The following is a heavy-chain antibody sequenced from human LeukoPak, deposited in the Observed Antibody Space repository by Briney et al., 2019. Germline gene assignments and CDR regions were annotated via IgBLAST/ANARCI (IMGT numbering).Heavy chain of an antibody. J-gene: IGHJ6*02. D-gene: IGHD2-2*01. V-gene: IGHV4-4*07. Sequence: PSETLSLTCTVSGGSIRSYYWSWIRQPAGKGLEWFGRIYTSGSTNYNPSLKSRVTMSVDTSKNQFSLKLSSVTAADTAVYYCARDLPAAMYYYYGMDVWGQGTTVTVSS. CDR1: GGSIRSYY. CDR3: ARDLPAAMYYYYGMDV. CDR2: IYTSGST.